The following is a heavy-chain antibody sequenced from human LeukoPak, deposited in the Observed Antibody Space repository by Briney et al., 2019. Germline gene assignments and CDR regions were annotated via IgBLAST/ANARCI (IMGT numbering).Heavy chain of an antibody. J-gene: IGHJ4*02. CDR3: ARGGKATVVTV. V-gene: IGHV4-34*01. D-gene: IGHD4-23*01. CDR1: GGSFSGYY. Sequence: SETLSLTCAVYGGSFSGYYWNWIRQPPGKGLEWIGEINHSGSTNYNPSLKSRVTISVDTSKNQFSLKLSSVTAADTAVYYCARGGKATVVTVWGQGTLVTVSS. CDR2: INHSGST.